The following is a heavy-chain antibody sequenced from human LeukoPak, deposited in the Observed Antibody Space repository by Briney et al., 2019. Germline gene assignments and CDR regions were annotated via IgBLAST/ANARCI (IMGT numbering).Heavy chain of an antibody. J-gene: IGHJ6*02. V-gene: IGHV4-34*01. CDR3: ARRGSPYYYYGMDV. CDR2: INHSGSI. CDR1: GGSISGYY. Sequence: SETLSLTCTVSGGSISGYYWSWIRQPPGKGLEWIGEINHSGSINYNPSLKSRVTISVDTSKNQFSLKLSSVTAADTAVYYCARRGSPYYYYGMDVWGQGTTVTVSS.